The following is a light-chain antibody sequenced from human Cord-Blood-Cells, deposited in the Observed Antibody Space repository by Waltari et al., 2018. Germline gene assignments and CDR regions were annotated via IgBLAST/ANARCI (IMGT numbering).Light chain of an antibody. V-gene: IGKV3-11*01. CDR3: QQRSNWPLT. J-gene: IGKJ4*01. CDR2: DAS. Sequence: EIVLTESPSPLSLSPGEKANLSCRASQSVSRYLALSQQKPGHAPRLLIYDASNRATGIPARFSGSGSGTDFTLTISSLEPEDFAVYYCQQRSNWPLTFGGGTKVEIK. CDR1: QSVSRY.